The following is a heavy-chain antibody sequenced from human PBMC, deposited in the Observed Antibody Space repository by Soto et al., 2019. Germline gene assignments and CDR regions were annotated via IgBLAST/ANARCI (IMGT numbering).Heavy chain of an antibody. Sequence: QVQLVESGGGVVQPGRSLRLSCAASGFTFSSYAMHWVRQAPGKGLEWVAVISYDGSNKYYADSVKGRFTISRDNSKNTLDLQMNSLRAEDTAVYYCARGKHIVVVTAFQHWGQGTLVTVSS. CDR1: GFTFSSYA. D-gene: IGHD2-21*02. CDR2: ISYDGSNK. CDR3: ARGKHIVVVTAFQH. J-gene: IGHJ1*01. V-gene: IGHV3-30-3*01.